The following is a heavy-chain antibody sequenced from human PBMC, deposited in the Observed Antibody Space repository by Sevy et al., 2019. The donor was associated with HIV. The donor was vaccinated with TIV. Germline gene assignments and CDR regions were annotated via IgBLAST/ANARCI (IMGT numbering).Heavy chain of an antibody. Sequence: GGSLRLSCAASGFTFSMYWMSWVRQAPGKGLEWVAKIKQDGSETYYVDSVKGRFTISRDNAKNSLYLQMKSLRADDTAVYSCARAYCKFCGGDCYLDYWGQGTLVTVSS. CDR1: GFTFSMYW. J-gene: IGHJ4*02. CDR2: IKQDGSET. D-gene: IGHD2-21*02. V-gene: IGHV3-7*01. CDR3: ARAYCKFCGGDCYLDY.